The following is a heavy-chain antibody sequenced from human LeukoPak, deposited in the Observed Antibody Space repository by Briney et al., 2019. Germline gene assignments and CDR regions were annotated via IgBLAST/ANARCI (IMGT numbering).Heavy chain of an antibody. Sequence: ASVKVSCKASGYTFTNYGISWVRQAPGQGLEGMGWISAYNGNTNYAQKLQGRVTMTTDTSTSTAYMELRSLRSDDTAVYYCARVLLKYYDFWSGYFDNYYYSMDVWGKGTTVTVSS. CDR2: ISAYNGNT. V-gene: IGHV1-18*01. CDR3: ARVLLKYYDFWSGYFDNYYYSMDV. D-gene: IGHD3-3*01. CDR1: GYTFTNYG. J-gene: IGHJ6*03.